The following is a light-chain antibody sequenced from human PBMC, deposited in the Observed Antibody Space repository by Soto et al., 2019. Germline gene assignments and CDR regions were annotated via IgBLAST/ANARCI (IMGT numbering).Light chain of an antibody. V-gene: IGKV1-39*01. J-gene: IGKJ1*01. CDR3: QQSYSTPLWT. Sequence: DIQMTQSPSSLSASVGDRVTITCRASQSISSYLNWYQQKPGKAPKLLIYAASSLQSGVPSRFSGSGSGTYFTLTISSLQPEDFATYYCQQSYSTPLWTFGQGTKVDIK. CDR1: QSISSY. CDR2: AAS.